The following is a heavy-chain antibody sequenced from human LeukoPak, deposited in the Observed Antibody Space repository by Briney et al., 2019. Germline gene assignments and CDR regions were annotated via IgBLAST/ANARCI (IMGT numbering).Heavy chain of an antibody. CDR2: ISYDGSNK. D-gene: IGHD6-6*01. CDR1: GFTFSSYA. CDR3: ARDLVRVYYGMDV. J-gene: IGHJ6*02. V-gene: IGHV3-30*04. Sequence: GGSLRLSCAASGFTFSSYAMHWVRQAPGKGLEWVAVISYDGSNKYYADSVKGRFTISRDNSKNTLYLQMNSLRAEDTAVYYCARDLVRVYYGMDVWGQGTTVTVSS.